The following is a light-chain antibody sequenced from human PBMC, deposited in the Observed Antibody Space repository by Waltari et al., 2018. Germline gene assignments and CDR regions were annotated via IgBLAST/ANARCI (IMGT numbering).Light chain of an antibody. CDR1: SSDVGAYNY. V-gene: IGLV2-8*01. CDR3: ISYAGNNKYV. J-gene: IGLJ1*01. CDR2: EFT. Sequence: QSALTQPPSASGSPGQSVTISCTGTSSDVGAYNYVSWYQQYPDKAPKLMIYEFTTRPSGVPDRFSGSKSGNTASLTVSGLQAEDEADYYCISYAGNNKYVLGAGTKVTVL.